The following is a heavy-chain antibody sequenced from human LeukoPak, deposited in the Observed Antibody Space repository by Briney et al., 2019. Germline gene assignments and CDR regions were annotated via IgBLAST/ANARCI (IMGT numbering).Heavy chain of an antibody. CDR1: GFTLTNYS. D-gene: IGHD3-22*01. CDR3: AAFFYDSTGYRSFDF. J-gene: IGHJ3*01. Sequence: GGSLRLSCAASGFTLTNYSMNWVRQAPGEGLEWVSSISSSGNYMYYADSVKGRFTISRDNAKSSLYLQMSSLRAEDTAVYYCAAFFYDSTGYRSFDFWGQGTMVTVSS. V-gene: IGHV3-21*06. CDR2: ISSSGNYM.